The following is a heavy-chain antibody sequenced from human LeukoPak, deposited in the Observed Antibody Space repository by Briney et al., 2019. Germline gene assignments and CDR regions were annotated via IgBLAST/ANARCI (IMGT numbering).Heavy chain of an antibody. CDR2: ISGSSRTI. D-gene: IGHD3-22*01. CDR3: ARRNYYDDGGYPY. V-gene: IGHV3-11*04. J-gene: IGHJ4*02. Sequence: GGSLRLSCAASGFTFSDYYMSWIRQAPGKGLEWVSYISGSSRTIYYADSVKGRFTISRDNAKNSLYLQMDSLRAEDTAVYYCARRNYYDDGGYPYWGQGTLVTVSS. CDR1: GFTFSDYY.